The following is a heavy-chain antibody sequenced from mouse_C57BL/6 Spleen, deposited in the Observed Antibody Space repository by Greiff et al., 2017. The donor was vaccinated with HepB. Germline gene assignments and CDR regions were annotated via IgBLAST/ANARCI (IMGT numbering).Heavy chain of an antibody. CDR3: ARRRYGSGYFAY. J-gene: IGHJ2*01. V-gene: IGHV1-69*01. Sequence: QVQLQQPGAELVMPGASVKLSCKASGYTFTSYWMHWVKQRPGQGLEWIGEIDPSDSYTNYNQKFKSKSTLTVDKSSSTAYMQLSSLTSEDSAVYCCARRRYGSGYFAYWGQGTTLTVSA. D-gene: IGHD1-1*01. CDR1: GYTFTSYW. CDR2: IDPSDSYT.